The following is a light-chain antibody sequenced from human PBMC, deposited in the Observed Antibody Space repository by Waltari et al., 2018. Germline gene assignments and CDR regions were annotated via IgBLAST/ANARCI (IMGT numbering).Light chain of an antibody. Sequence: QSVLTQPPSVSGAPGXRVTISCTXXXSNIGAGYDVHWYQQLPGTAPKLLIYGNSXRPSGVPDRFSGSKSGTSASLAITGLQAXDEADYYCQSYDSSLSXXXFXTGTKVTVL. J-gene: IGLJ1*01. V-gene: IGLV1-40*01. CDR3: QSYDSSLSXXX. CDR2: GNS. CDR1: XSNIGAGYD.